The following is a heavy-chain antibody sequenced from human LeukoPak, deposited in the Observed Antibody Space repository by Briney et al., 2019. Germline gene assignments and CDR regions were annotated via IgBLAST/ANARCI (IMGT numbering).Heavy chain of an antibody. CDR2: INPNSGGT. Sequence: GASVKVSCKASGYTFIGYYMHWVRQAPGQGLEWMGWINPNSGGTNYAQKFQGRVTMTRDTSISTAYMELSRLRSDDTAVYYCARPLGYCSSTSCYGEAFDIWGQGTMVTVSS. D-gene: IGHD2-2*01. CDR1: GYTFIGYY. CDR3: ARPLGYCSSTSCYGEAFDI. V-gene: IGHV1-2*02. J-gene: IGHJ3*02.